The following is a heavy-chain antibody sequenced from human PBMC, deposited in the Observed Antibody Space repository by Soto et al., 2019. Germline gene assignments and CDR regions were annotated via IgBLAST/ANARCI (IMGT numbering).Heavy chain of an antibody. J-gene: IGHJ4*02. V-gene: IGHV1-18*04. D-gene: IGHD3-3*01. CDR3: VRHYYDFWTDYPDFDY. Sequence: ASVKVSCKTSGYTFTKYDISWVRQAPGQGLEWLGLISPNSGRPSYAQEFEGRVTMTTDTSTTTAYLELRSLRSDDTAVYYCVRHYYDFWTDYPDFDYWGQGTLVTVSS. CDR2: ISPNSGRP. CDR1: GYTFTKYD.